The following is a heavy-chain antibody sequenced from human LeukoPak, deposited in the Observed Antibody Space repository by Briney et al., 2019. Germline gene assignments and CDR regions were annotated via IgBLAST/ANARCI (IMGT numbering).Heavy chain of an antibody. V-gene: IGHV4-39*01. CDR3: ARPNYCSSTSCYDIFDI. CDR2: IYYSGST. D-gene: IGHD2-2*01. J-gene: IGHJ4*02. CDR1: GGSISSSSYY. Sequence: PSATLSLTCTVPGGSISSSSYYWGWIRQPPGKGLEWIVSIYYSGSTYYNPSLKSRVTISVDTSKSQFSLKLSSVTAADTAVYYCARPNYCSSTSCYDIFDIWGQGTLVTVSS.